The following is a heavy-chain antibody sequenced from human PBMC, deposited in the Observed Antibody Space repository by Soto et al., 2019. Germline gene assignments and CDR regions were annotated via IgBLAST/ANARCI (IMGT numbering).Heavy chain of an antibody. D-gene: IGHD3-16*01. CDR1: GGTFSSYA. CDR3: AERSALIKGENY. CDR2: IIPIFGTA. Sequence: QVQLVQSGAEVKKPGSSVKVSCKASGGTFSSYAISWVRQAPGQGLEWMGGIIPIFGTANYAQKFQGRVTIXAAXSTSTAYMELSRLRSEDTAVYYCAERSALIKGENYWGQGTLVTVSS. V-gene: IGHV1-69*12. J-gene: IGHJ4*02.